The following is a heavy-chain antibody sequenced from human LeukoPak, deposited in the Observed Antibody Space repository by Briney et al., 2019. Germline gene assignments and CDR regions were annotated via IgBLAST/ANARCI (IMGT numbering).Heavy chain of an antibody. CDR1: GGTFSSYA. CDR3: ATDPRQGVIRTQYYYYYYMDV. Sequence: ASVKVSCKASGGTFSSYAISWVRQAPGQGLEWMGGIIPIFGTANYAQKFQGRVTITADESTSTAYMELSSLRSEDTAVYYCATDPRQGVIRTQYYYYYYMDVWGKGTTVTVSS. D-gene: IGHD3-10*01. J-gene: IGHJ6*03. CDR2: IIPIFGTA. V-gene: IGHV1-69*13.